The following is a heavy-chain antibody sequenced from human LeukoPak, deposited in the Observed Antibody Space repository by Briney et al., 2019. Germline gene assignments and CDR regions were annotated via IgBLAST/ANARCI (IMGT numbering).Heavy chain of an antibody. J-gene: IGHJ4*02. CDR2: ISGSGGST. CDR1: GFTFSSYA. CDR3: AMPGIAVAGTEEVFAY. V-gene: IGHV3-23*01. Sequence: PGGSLRLSCAASGFTFSSYAMSWVRQAPGKGLEWVSAISGSGGSTYYADSVKGRFTISRDNSKNTLYLQMNSLRAEDTAVYYCAMPGIAVAGTEEVFAYWGQGTLVTVSS. D-gene: IGHD6-19*01.